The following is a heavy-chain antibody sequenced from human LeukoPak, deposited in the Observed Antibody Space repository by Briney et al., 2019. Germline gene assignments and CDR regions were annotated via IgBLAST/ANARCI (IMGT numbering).Heavy chain of an antibody. Sequence: GGSLRLSCAASGFPLRNYAMHWVRQGPGKGLEWVAVVSYDGTNKLYADSVKGRFTISRDNSKNTLYLQMNSLRAEDTAVYYCAGSYYNVFDYWGQGTLVTVSS. CDR3: AGSYYNVFDY. CDR1: GFPLRNYA. D-gene: IGHD3-10*01. V-gene: IGHV3-30-3*01. J-gene: IGHJ4*02. CDR2: VSYDGTNK.